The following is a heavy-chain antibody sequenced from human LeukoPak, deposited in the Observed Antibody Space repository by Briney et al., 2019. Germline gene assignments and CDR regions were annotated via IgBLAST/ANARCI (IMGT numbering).Heavy chain of an antibody. CDR2: IISIFGTA. CDR3: AREGFLGDNWTTKNGLPIDY. Sequence: SVKVSCKASGGTFSSYAISWVRQAPGQGLEWMGRIISIFGTANYAQKFQGRVTITTDESTSTAYMELSSLRSEDTAVYYCAREGFLGDNWTTKNGLPIDYWGQGTLVTVSS. D-gene: IGHD1-20*01. V-gene: IGHV1-69*05. J-gene: IGHJ4*02. CDR1: GGTFSSYA.